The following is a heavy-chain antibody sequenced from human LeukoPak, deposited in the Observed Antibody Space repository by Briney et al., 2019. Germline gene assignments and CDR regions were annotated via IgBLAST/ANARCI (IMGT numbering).Heavy chain of an antibody. Sequence: PGGSLRLSCAASGFTFSSYAIHWVRQAPGKGLEWVAVISYDGSNKYYADSVKGRFTISRDNSKNTLYLQMNSLRAEDTAVYYCARESYSYYFDYWGQGTLVTVSS. J-gene: IGHJ4*02. D-gene: IGHD2-21*01. CDR1: GFTFSSYA. CDR2: ISYDGSNK. CDR3: ARESYSYYFDY. V-gene: IGHV3-30-3*01.